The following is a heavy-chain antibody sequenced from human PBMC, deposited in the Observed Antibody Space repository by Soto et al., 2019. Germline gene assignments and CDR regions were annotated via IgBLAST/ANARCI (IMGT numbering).Heavy chain of an antibody. Sequence: SETLSLTCTVSGGSISNYYLTWIRQPPGKALEWLGYMHSTGSTKYNPSLKSRVIISVDTSSNQFSLRLSSVTTADTAVYYCATLSAYTTSSDFGSSFDYWGQGALVTVSS. CDR2: MHSTGST. V-gene: IGHV4-59*03. CDR3: ATLSAYTTSSDFGSSFDY. CDR1: GGSISNYY. D-gene: IGHD4-17*01. J-gene: IGHJ4*02.